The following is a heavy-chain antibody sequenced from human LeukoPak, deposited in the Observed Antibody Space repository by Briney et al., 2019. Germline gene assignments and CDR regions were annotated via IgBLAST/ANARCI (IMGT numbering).Heavy chain of an antibody. CDR2: ISSSGSTI. D-gene: IGHD2-15*01. J-gene: IGHJ4*02. CDR1: GFTFSSYE. CDR3: ARDSYCSGGSCYSYYFDY. V-gene: IGHV3-48*03. Sequence: GGPLRLSCAASGFTFSSYEMNWVRQAPGKGLEWVSYISSSGSTIYYADSVKGRFTISRDNAKNSLYLQMNSLRAEDTAVYYCARDSYCSGGSCYSYYFDYWGQGTLVTVSS.